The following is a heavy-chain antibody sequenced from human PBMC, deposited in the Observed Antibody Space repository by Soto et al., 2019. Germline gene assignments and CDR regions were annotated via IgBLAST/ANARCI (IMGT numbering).Heavy chain of an antibody. Sequence: QVQLVQSGAEVKKPGASVKVSCKASGYTFTGYYMHWVRQAPGQGLEWMGWINPNSGGTNYAQKFQGWVTMTRDTSISTAYRELSRRRSDDPAVYYCARGGEIAAGQIYYYGMGVWGQGTTVTVSS. CDR2: INPNSGGT. V-gene: IGHV1-2*04. D-gene: IGHD6-6*01. J-gene: IGHJ6*02. CDR3: ARGGEIAAGQIYYYGMGV. CDR1: GYTFTGYY.